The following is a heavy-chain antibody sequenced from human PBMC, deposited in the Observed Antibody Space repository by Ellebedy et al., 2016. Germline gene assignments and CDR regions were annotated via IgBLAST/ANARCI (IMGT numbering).Heavy chain of an antibody. CDR1: GYTFTSYD. J-gene: IGHJ3*02. D-gene: IGHD3-10*01. CDR2: INPNSGGT. Sequence: ASVKVSXXASGYTFTSYDINWVRQATGQGLEWMGWINPNSGGTNYAQKLQGRVTMTTDTSTSTAYMELRSLRSDDTAVYYCARSGGYGSGSYYDAFDIWGQGTMVTVS. V-gene: IGHV1-18*01. CDR3: ARSGGYGSGSYYDAFDI.